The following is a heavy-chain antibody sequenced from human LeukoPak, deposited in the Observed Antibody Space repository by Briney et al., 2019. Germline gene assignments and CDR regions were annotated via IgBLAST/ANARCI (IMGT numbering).Heavy chain of an antibody. D-gene: IGHD6-13*01. CDR2: ISWNSGSI. CDR1: GFTFDDYA. J-gene: IGHJ1*01. V-gene: IGHV3-9*01. Sequence: PGRCLRLSCAASGFTFDDYAMHWVRQAPGKGLECVSGISWNSGSIGYADSVKGRFTISRDNAKNSLYLQMNSLRAEDTALYYCAKAGAGYRDFQHWGQGTLVTVSS. CDR3: AKAGAGYRDFQH.